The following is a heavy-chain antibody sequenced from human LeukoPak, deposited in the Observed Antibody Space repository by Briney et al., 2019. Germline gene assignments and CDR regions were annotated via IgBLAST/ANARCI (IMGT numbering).Heavy chain of an antibody. CDR1: GYTFTGYY. J-gene: IGHJ5*02. CDR3: ARLRIAVAGPGPP. D-gene: IGHD6-19*01. V-gene: IGHV1-2*02. Sequence: ASVKVSCKASGYTFTGYYMHWVRQAPGQGLEWMGWINPNSGGTNYAQKFQGRVTMTRDTSISTAYMELSRLRSDDTAVYYCARLRIAVAGPGPPWGQGTLVTVSS. CDR2: INPNSGGT.